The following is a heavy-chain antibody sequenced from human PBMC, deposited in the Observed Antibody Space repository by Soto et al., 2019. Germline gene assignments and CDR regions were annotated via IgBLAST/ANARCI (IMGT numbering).Heavy chain of an antibody. J-gene: IGHJ4*02. V-gene: IGHV3-30*18. CDR3: AKDIHPGRDTYHYGADY. Sequence: QVQLVESGGGVVQPGTSLTLSCSASGFIFSNYGMHWVRQAPGKGLEWVSIISYDGSRKHYIDSVKGRFTISRDNSKNTQDLKMNSLRAEDTAVYYCAKDIHPGRDTYHYGADYWGQGTLVAVSS. D-gene: IGHD5-12*01. CDR1: GFIFSNYG. CDR2: ISYDGSRK.